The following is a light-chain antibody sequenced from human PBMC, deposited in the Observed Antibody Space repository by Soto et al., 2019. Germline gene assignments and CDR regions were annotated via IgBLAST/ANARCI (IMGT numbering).Light chain of an antibody. CDR2: DAS. J-gene: IGKJ5*01. V-gene: IGKV1-12*01. CDR3: QQANSFPIT. CDR1: QGISNW. Sequence: EIQMTQSPSSVSASVGDRVTITCRASQGISNWLAWYQQKPGKAPKMLIYDASTLQSGVPSRFSGSGSGTDFTLIISSLQAEDFATYYCQQANSFPITFGQGTRLEIK.